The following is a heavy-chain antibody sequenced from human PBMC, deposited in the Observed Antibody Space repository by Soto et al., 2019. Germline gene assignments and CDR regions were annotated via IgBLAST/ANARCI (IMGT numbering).Heavy chain of an antibody. Sequence: HPGGSLRLSCTTSGFPFSSSWMHWVRQGPGKGLVWVARSNPDGIGAKYADSVRGRITISRDNAKEVLYLQMNNLRVDDTAVYFCIIVFCRGGSCLFSWYHCGKGTLV. CDR1: GFPFSSSW. CDR3: IIVFCRGGSCLFSWYH. D-gene: IGHD2-15*01. J-gene: IGHJ4*02. CDR2: SNPDGIGA. V-gene: IGHV3-74*01.